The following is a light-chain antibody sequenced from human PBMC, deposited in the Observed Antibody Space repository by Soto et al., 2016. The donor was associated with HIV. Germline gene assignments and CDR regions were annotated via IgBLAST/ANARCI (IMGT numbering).Light chain of an antibody. CDR1: QSISSW. V-gene: IGKV1-5*03. J-gene: IGKJ1*01. CDR3: QQYNNWWT. CDR2: KAS. Sequence: DIQMTQSPSTLSASVGDRVTITCRASQSISSWLAWYQQKPGKAPKLLIYKASTLEGGVPSRSSGSGSGTEFTLTISGLQPDDFATYFCQQYNNWWTFGQGTEVEIK.